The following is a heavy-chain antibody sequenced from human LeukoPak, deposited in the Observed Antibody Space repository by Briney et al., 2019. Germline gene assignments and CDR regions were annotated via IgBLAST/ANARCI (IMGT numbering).Heavy chain of an antibody. Sequence: PGGSLRLSCAASGFTFSTYAMHWVRQAPGKGLEYVSAISSNGDSTYYANSVKGRFTISRDNSKNTLYLQMGSLRAEDMAVYYCARGSIAAAAAFDYRGQGTLVTVSS. V-gene: IGHV3-64*01. D-gene: IGHD6-13*01. CDR3: ARGSIAAAAAFDY. CDR2: ISSNGDST. CDR1: GFTFSTYA. J-gene: IGHJ4*02.